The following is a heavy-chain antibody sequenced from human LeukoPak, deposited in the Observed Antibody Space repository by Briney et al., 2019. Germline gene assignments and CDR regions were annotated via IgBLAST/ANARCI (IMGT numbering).Heavy chain of an antibody. D-gene: IGHD2-15*01. CDR1: GFTVSTNY. CDR2: IYSGDST. J-gene: IGHJ4*02. V-gene: IGHV3-53*04. Sequence: GSLRLPCAASGFTVSTNYMSWVRQAPGKGLEWVSVIYSGDSTYYADSVKGRFTISRHSSKNTLYLQMNSLRAEDTAVYYCARDLRGGNFDYWGQGTLVTVSS. CDR3: ARDLRGGNFDY.